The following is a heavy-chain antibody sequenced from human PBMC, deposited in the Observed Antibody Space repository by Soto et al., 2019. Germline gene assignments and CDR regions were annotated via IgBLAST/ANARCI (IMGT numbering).Heavy chain of an antibody. CDR2: IIPIFGTA. CDR1: GGTFSSYA. CDR3: ARATLYYGSGSTAFDI. V-gene: IGHV1-69*01. D-gene: IGHD3-10*01. J-gene: IGHJ3*02. Sequence: QVQLVQSGAEGKKPGSSVKVSCKASGGTFSSYAISWGRQAPGQGLEWMGGIIPIFGTANYAQKFQGRVTITADESTSTAYMELSSLRSEDTAVYYCARATLYYGSGSTAFDIWGQGTMVTVSS.